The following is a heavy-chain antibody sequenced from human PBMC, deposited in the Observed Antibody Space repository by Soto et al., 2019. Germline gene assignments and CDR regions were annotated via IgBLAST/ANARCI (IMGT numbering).Heavy chain of an antibody. J-gene: IGHJ4*02. Sequence: QVQLVESGGGVVQPGRSLRLSCAASGFTFSSYGMHWVRQAPGKGLEWVAVIWYDGSNKYYADSVKGRFTISRDNSKNPLYLQMNSLRAEDTAVYYCASHANYGDYHPGYWGKGTLVTVSS. V-gene: IGHV3-33*01. D-gene: IGHD4-17*01. CDR1: GFTFSSYG. CDR3: ASHANYGDYHPGY. CDR2: IWYDGSNK.